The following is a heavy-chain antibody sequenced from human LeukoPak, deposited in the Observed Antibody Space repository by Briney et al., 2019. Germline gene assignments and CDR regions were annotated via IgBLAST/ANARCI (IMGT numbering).Heavy chain of an antibody. D-gene: IGHD1-26*01. CDR3: ARWEGGSYYDFDY. V-gene: IGHV4-34*01. Sequence: SETLSLTCAVNGGSFSGYYWSWIRQPPGKGLERIGEINHSGSTNYNPSLKSRVTISVDTSKNQFSLKLSSVTAADTAVYYCARWEGGSYYDFDYWGQGTLVTVSS. CDR2: INHSGST. J-gene: IGHJ4*02. CDR1: GGSFSGYY.